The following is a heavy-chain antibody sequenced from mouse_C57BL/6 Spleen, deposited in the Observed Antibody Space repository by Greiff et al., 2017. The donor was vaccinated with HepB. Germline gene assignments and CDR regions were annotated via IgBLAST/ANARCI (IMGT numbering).Heavy chain of an antibody. Sequence: VQLQQSGAELVKPGASVKLSCTASGFNIKDYYMHWVKQRTEQGLEWIGRIDPEDGDTKYAPKFQGKATITADTSSNTAYLQLSSLTSEDTAVYYGAWGADCGSSFYGYVDDWGTGTTVTVSS. CDR3: AWGADCGSSFYGYVDD. CDR2: IDPEDGDT. CDR1: GFNIKDYY. J-gene: IGHJ1*03. V-gene: IGHV14-2*01. D-gene: IGHD1-1*01.